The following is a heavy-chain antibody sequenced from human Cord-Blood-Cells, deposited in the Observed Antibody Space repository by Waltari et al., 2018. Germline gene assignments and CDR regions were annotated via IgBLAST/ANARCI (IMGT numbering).Heavy chain of an antibody. CDR2: IDTSGST. J-gene: IGHJ5*02. Sequence: QVQLQESGPGLVKPSETLSLTCTVSGGSISSYYWSWIRQPAGKGLEWIGRIDTSGSTNSNPSLTSRVTMSVDTSKNQFSLKRSSVTAAGTAVYYCARDKVVGCSSTSCYKGLYNWFDPWGQGTLVTVSS. CDR1: GGSISSYY. V-gene: IGHV4-4*07. CDR3: ARDKVVGCSSTSCYKGLYNWFDP. D-gene: IGHD2-2*02.